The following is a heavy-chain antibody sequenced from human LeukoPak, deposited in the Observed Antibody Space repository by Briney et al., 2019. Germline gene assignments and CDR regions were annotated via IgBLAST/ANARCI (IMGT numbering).Heavy chain of an antibody. J-gene: IGHJ4*02. CDR3: ARESDLAVAGTGFDY. V-gene: IGHV1-46*04. D-gene: IGHD6-19*01. Sequence: ASVKVSCKASGYTXTNYYIHGVRQAPGQRLEWMGIINPSGGSTRYEQKLQGRVTMTRDTSTSTVYMELSSLRSEDTAVYYCARESDLAVAGTGFDYWGQGTLVTVSS. CDR1: GYTXTNYY. CDR2: INPSGGST.